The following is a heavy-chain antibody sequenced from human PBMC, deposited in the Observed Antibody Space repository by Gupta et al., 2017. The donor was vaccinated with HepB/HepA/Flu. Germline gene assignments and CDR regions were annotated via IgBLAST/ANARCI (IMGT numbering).Heavy chain of an antibody. J-gene: IGHJ2*01. CDR3: ARGLQLWSSRGVRWYFDL. Sequence: QVQLVQSGAEVKKPGASVTVSCKASGYTFTSYDIHWVRQATGQGLEWMGWMNPNSGNTGYEQKFQGRVTITRNTSISTAYMELSSLRSEDTAVYYCARGLQLWSSRGVRWYFDLWGRGTLVTVSS. CDR2: MNPNSGNT. V-gene: IGHV1-8*03. D-gene: IGHD5-18*01. CDR1: GYTFTSYD.